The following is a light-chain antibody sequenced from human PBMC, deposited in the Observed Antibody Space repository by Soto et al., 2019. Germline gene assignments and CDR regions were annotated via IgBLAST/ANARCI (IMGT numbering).Light chain of an antibody. CDR1: SSNIGADYD. Sequence: QPVLTQPPSVSGAPGQRVTISCTGSSSNIGADYDVHWYQHLPGRAPKLLIFGNTNRPSGVPDRFSGSKSGTSASLAITGLQADDEGDYYCQSFDSSLSVVFGGGTKLTVL. V-gene: IGLV1-40*01. CDR2: GNT. J-gene: IGLJ2*01. CDR3: QSFDSSLSVV.